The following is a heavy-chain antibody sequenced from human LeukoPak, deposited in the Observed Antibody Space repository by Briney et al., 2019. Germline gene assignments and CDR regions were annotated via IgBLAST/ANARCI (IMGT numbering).Heavy chain of an antibody. CDR2: IHHSGST. CDR1: GYSISSGYY. CDR3: ARHGTEWELLFFDY. Sequence: SETLSLTCTVSGYSISSGYYWGWIRQPPGKGLEWIGTIHHSGSTNYNPSLKSRVTIAVDTSKNQFSLKLSSVTAADTALYYCARHGTEWELLFFDYWGQGTLVTVSS. V-gene: IGHV4-38-2*02. J-gene: IGHJ4*02. D-gene: IGHD1-26*01.